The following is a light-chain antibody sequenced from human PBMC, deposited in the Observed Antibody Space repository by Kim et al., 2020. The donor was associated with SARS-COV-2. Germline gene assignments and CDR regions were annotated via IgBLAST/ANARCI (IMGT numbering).Light chain of an antibody. V-gene: IGLV2-14*03. CDR2: DVS. Sequence: GQSITISCTGTSSDVGGYNYVSWYQQHPGKAPKLMIYDVSNRPSGVSNRFSGSKSGNTASLTISGLQAEDEADYYCSSYTSSIFYVFGTGTKVTVL. CDR1: SSDVGGYNY. J-gene: IGLJ1*01. CDR3: SSYTSSIFYV.